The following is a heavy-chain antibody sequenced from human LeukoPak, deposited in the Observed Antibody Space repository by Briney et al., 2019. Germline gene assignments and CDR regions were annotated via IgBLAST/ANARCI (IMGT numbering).Heavy chain of an antibody. Sequence: PGRSLRLSCAASGFTFSSYGMHWVRQAPGKGLEWVAVISYDGSNKYYADSVKGRFTISRDNSKNTLYLQMNSLRAEDTAVYYCARVIVATNTFDAFDIWGQGTLVTVSS. V-gene: IGHV3-30*03. CDR3: ARVIVATNTFDAFDI. J-gene: IGHJ3*02. D-gene: IGHD5-12*01. CDR1: GFTFSSYG. CDR2: ISYDGSNK.